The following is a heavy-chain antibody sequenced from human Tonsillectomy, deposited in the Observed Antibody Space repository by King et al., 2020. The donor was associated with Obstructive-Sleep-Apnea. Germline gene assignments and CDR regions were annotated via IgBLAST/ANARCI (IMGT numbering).Heavy chain of an antibody. CDR2: ISSDGDNV. CDR1: GFTFSDYY. D-gene: IGHD1-26*01. Sequence: VQLVESGGGLVKPGGSLRLSCEASGFTFSDYYISWVRQAPGKGLEWISYISSDGDNVWYADSAKGRFSVSRDNAKSSMYVQMNSLRDEDTAVYYCAKDMGVGGAFHYGGQGTLVTVSS. V-gene: IGHV3-11*01. J-gene: IGHJ4*02. CDR3: AKDMGVGGAFHY.